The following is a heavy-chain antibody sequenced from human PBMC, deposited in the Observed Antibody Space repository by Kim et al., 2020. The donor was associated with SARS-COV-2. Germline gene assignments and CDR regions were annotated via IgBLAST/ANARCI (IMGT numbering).Heavy chain of an antibody. CDR3: GSQGGSGGYPPAY. CDR2: IYSGGSST. V-gene: IGHV3-23*03. D-gene: IGHD6-19*01. Sequence: GGSLRLSCAASGFTFSSYAMSWVRQAPGKGLEWVSVIYSGGSSTYYADSVKGRFTISRDDSRNTLYLQMGSLRAEDTAVYYCGSQGGSGGYPPAYWGQGTLVTVSS. CDR1: GFTFSSYA. J-gene: IGHJ4*02.